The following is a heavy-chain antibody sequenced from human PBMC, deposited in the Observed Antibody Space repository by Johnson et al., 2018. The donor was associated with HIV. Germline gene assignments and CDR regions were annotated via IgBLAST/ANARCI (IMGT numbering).Heavy chain of an antibody. J-gene: IGHJ3*01. V-gene: IGHV3-23*04. D-gene: IGHD3-22*01. CDR2: ISGSGGST. Sequence: VQVVESGGGLVQPGGSLRLSCAASGFTFSSYAMSWVRQAPGKGLEWVSAISGSGGSTYYADSVKGRFPLSRDHAKNSLYLQMNSLGAEDTAMYYCASYVDDPGHVSMIPGGAFDVWGQGTMVTVSS. CDR1: GFTFSSYA. CDR3: ASYVDDPGHVSMIPGGAFDV.